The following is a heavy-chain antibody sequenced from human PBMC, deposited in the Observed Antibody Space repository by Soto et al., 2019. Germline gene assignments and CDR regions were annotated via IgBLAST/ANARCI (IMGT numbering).Heavy chain of an antibody. CDR2: VYYRGRT. Sequence: PTESASVTCTVSGASVNSANYYWRWIRQPPGTGLARIGYVYYRGRTNYNPSLRSRATISLDTYRNQCSLKMTSMTSPDTAFYYCAGGVFRFLQWSDPSGLG. V-gene: IGHV4-61*01. D-gene: IGHD3-3*01. CDR3: AGGVFRFLQWSDP. CDR1: GASVNSANYY. J-gene: IGHJ5*02.